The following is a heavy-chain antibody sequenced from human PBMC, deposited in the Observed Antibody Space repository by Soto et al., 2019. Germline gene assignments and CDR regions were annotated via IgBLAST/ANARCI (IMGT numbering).Heavy chain of an antibody. J-gene: IGHJ5*02. Sequence: QITLKESGPTLVKPTQTLTLTCTFSGFSLSTNGVSVGWIRQPPGKALEWLALIFWDDDKRSNPFLRSRSTILNDTPTIEVVLTLANMDPVDAGTYYCAHSPRQVAFDWFDPWGQGTLVTVSS. CDR1: GFSLSTNGVS. V-gene: IGHV2-5*02. CDR2: IFWDDDK. D-gene: IGHD2-15*01. CDR3: AHSPRQVAFDWFDP.